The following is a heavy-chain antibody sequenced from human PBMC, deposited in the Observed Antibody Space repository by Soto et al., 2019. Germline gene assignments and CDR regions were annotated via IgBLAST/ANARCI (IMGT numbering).Heavy chain of an antibody. Sequence: SETLSLTCTVSGASISSYYWSWIRQTPGKGLEWIGYVYFSGSTNYNPSLKSRVLISIDTSRNQFSLKLNYVTAADPAVYYCTRNLDLGQRGYGQRDVWGQXKTVTVSS. CDR3: TRNLDLGQRGYGQRDV. CDR2: VYFSGST. D-gene: IGHD5-12*01. J-gene: IGHJ6*02. CDR1: GASISSYY. V-gene: IGHV4-59*01.